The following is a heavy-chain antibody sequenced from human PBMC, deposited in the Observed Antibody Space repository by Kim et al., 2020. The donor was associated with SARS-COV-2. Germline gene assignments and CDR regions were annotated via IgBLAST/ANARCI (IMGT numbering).Heavy chain of an antibody. CDR3: ARLCGGDCYSPDAFDI. D-gene: IGHD2-21*02. V-gene: IGHV1-46*01. J-gene: IGHJ3*02. Sequence: KTQGRITISRDTSTSTVYMELCSLRSEDTAVYYCARLCGGDCYSPDAFDIWCQGTMVTVSS.